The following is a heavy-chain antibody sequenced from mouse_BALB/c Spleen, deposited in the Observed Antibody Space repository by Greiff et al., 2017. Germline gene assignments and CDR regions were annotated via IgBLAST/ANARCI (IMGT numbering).Heavy chain of an antibody. CDR3: AREYDYDEYFDV. V-gene: IGHV3-6*02. Sequence: DVKLQESGPGLVKPSQSLSLTCSVTGYSITSGYYWNWIRQFPGNKLEWMGYISYDGSNNYNPSLKNRISITRDTSKNQFFLKLNSVTTEDTATYYCAREYDYDEYFDVWGAGTTVTVSS. J-gene: IGHJ1*01. D-gene: IGHD2-4*01. CDR2: ISYDGSN. CDR1: GYSITSGYY.